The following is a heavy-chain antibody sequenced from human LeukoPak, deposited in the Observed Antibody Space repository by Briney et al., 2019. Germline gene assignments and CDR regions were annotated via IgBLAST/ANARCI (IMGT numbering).Heavy chain of an antibody. D-gene: IGHD3-3*01. CDR2: IYYSGST. Sequence: PSETLSLTCTVSGGSISSSSYYWGWIRQPPGKGLEWIGSIYYSGSTYYNPSLKSRVTISVDTSKNQFSLKLSSVTAADTAVYYCARGFRSGYYPHLKVEGFVPWGQGTLVTVSS. J-gene: IGHJ5*02. V-gene: IGHV4-39*07. CDR3: ARGFRSGYYPHLKVEGFVP. CDR1: GGSISSSSYY.